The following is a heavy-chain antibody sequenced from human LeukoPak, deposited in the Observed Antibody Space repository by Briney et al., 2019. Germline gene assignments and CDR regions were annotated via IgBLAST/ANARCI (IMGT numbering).Heavy chain of an antibody. CDR1: GYSFTSYW. J-gene: IGHJ4*02. CDR3: ARASGPYSSGWYEGSGY. CDR2: IYPGDSDT. Sequence: GESLKISCKGSGYSFTSYWIGWVRQMPGKGLEWMGTIYPGDSDTRYSPSFQGQVTISADKSISTAYLQWSSLKASGTAMYYCARASGPYSSGWYEGSGYWGQGTLVTVSS. V-gene: IGHV5-51*01. D-gene: IGHD6-19*01.